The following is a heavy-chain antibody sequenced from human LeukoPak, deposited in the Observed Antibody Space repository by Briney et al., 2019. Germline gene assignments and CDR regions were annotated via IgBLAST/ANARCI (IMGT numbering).Heavy chain of an antibody. D-gene: IGHD3-3*01. J-gene: IGHJ3*02. CDR3: ARSVRFLEWTYTPPDAFDI. CDR2: IYYSEST. CDR1: GGSISSGGYY. Sequence: SETLSLTCTVSGGSISSGGYYWSWIRQHPGKGLEWIGYIYYSESTHYNPSLKSRVTISVGTSKNQFSLKLSSVTAADTAVYYCARSVRFLEWTYTPPDAFDIWGQGTMVTVSS. V-gene: IGHV4-31*03.